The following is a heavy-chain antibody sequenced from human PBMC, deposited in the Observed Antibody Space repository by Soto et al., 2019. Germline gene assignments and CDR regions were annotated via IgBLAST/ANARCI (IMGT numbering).Heavy chain of an antibody. D-gene: IGHD3-10*01. J-gene: IGHJ5*02. CDR1: GSTFNHYT. CDR2: ILPILGIA. V-gene: IGHV1-69*02. CDR3: ASLLSYGNGLDWFDP. Sequence: SVKVSCTASGSTFNHYTISWMRQAPGQGLEGMGRILPILGIANSAKSFQGRVTITADKSTSTAYMGLSSLRSEDTAVYYCASLLSYGNGLDWFDPWGQGTLVTVYS.